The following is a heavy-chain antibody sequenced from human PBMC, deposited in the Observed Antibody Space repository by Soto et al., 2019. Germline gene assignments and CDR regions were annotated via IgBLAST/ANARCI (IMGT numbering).Heavy chain of an antibody. J-gene: IGHJ6*02. CDR1: GYSFTSYS. CDR3: ARLAVAGKSDYYYYYGMDV. CDR2: IYPGDSDT. V-gene: IGHV5-51*01. Sequence: PGESLKISCKGSGYSFTSYSIGWVRQMPGKGLEWMGIIYPGDSDTRYSPSFQGQVTISADKSISTAYLQWSSLKASDTAMYYCARLAVAGKSDYYYYYGMDVWGQGTTVTVSS. D-gene: IGHD6-19*01.